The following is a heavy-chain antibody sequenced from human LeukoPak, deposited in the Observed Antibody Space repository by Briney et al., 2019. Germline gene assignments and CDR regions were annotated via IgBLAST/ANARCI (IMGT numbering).Heavy chain of an antibody. D-gene: IGHD1-7*01. Sequence: ASVKVSCKASGGTFSSYAISWVRQAPGQGLEWMGGIIPIFGTANYAQKFQGRVTITTDESTSTAYMELSSLRSEDTAVYYCARVGSTGTTQWSFDYWGQGTLVTVSS. V-gene: IGHV1-69*05. J-gene: IGHJ4*02. CDR1: GGTFSSYA. CDR2: IIPIFGTA. CDR3: ARVGSTGTTQWSFDY.